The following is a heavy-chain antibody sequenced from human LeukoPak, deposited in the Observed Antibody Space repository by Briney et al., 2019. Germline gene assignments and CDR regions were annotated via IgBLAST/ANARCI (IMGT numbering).Heavy chain of an antibody. CDR2: ISGSGGST. V-gene: IGHV3-23*01. CDR1: GFTFSSYA. CDR3: AKDSIWDYGDYEE. J-gene: IGHJ4*02. Sequence: TGGSLRLSCAASGFTFSSYAMSWVRQAPGKGLERVSAISGSGGSTYYADSVKGRFTISRDNSKNTLYLQMNSLRAEDTAVYYCAKDSIWDYGDYEEWGQGTLVTVSS. D-gene: IGHD4-17*01.